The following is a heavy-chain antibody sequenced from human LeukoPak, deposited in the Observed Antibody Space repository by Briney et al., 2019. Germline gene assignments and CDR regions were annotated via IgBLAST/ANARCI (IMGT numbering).Heavy chain of an antibody. CDR2: INPNSGGT. D-gene: IGHD2-21*02. Sequence: ASVRVSCKASGYTFTESYLHWVRQAPGQGLEWMGWINPNSGGTNYAQKFQARVTMTRDTSISTAYMEVSRLRSDDTAVYYCARAYCGGDCYTASDIWGQGTMVTVSS. CDR3: ARAYCGGDCYTASDI. J-gene: IGHJ3*02. V-gene: IGHV1-2*02. CDR1: GYTFTESY.